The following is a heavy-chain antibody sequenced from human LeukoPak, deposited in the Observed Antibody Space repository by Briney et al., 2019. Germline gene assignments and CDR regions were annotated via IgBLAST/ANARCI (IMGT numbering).Heavy chain of an antibody. V-gene: IGHV4-34*01. J-gene: IGHJ4*02. D-gene: IGHD3-22*01. Sequence: SETLSLTCAVYGGSFSGYYWSWIRQPSGKGLEWIGEINHSGSTNYNPSLKSRVTISVDTSKNQFSLKLSSVTAADTAVYYCARGLRSGDSSGYYYGGYYFDYWGQGTLVTVSS. CDR3: ARGLRSGDSSGYYYGGYYFDY. CDR1: GGSFSGYY. CDR2: INHSGST.